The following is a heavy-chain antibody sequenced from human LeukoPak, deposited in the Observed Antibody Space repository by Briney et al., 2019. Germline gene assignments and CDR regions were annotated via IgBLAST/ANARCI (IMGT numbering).Heavy chain of an antibody. CDR1: GFTFSSYA. CDR3: AKDKSYYYDSGSYGLDY. V-gene: IGHV3-23*01. CDR2: ISGSGGST. D-gene: IGHD3-10*01. J-gene: IGHJ4*02. Sequence: GGSLRLSCAASGFTFSSYAMSWVRQAQGKGLEWASAISGSGGSTYYADSVKGRFTISRDNSKNTLYLQMNSLRAEDTAVYYCAKDKSYYYDSGSYGLDYWGQGTLVTVSS.